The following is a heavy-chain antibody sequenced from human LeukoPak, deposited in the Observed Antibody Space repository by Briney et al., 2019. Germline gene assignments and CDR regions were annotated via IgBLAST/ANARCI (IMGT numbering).Heavy chain of an antibody. CDR2: INYSGTT. CDR3: ARGVYYYDSRGAFDI. J-gene: IGHJ3*02. D-gene: IGHD3-22*01. CDR1: GGSISSRLYY. V-gene: IGHV4-39*01. Sequence: SETLSLTCTVSGGSISSRLYYWGWIRQPPEKGLEWIGSINYSGTTYYKPSLKSRLTISLDTSKNQFSLKLSSVTAADTAVYYCARGVYYYDSRGAFDIWGQGTMVTVSS.